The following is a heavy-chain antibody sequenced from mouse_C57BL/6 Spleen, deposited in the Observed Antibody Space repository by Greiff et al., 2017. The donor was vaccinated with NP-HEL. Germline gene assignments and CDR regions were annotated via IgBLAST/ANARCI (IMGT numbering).Heavy chain of an antibody. Sequence: QVQLKQSGPELVKPGASVKISCKASGYAFSSSWMNWVKQRPGKGLEWIGRIYPGDGDTNYNGKFKGKATLTADKSSSTAYMQLSSLTSEDSAVYFCARDPYDGYFDYWGQGTTLTVSS. J-gene: IGHJ2*01. CDR3: ARDPYDGYFDY. CDR2: IYPGDGDT. D-gene: IGHD2-3*01. CDR1: GYAFSSSW. V-gene: IGHV1-82*01.